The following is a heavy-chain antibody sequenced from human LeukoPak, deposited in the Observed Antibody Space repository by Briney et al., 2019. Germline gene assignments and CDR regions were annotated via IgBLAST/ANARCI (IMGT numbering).Heavy chain of an antibody. V-gene: IGHV4-4*02. CDR3: ASQYYYGSGRTGDY. J-gene: IGHJ4*02. CDR1: GGSISSSNW. CDR2: IYHSGST. Sequence: SETLSLTCAVSGGSISSSNWWSWVRQPPGKGLEWIGEIYHSGSTNYNPSLKSRVTISVDKSKSQFSLKLSSVTAADTAVYYCASQYYYGSGRTGDYWGQGTLVTVSS. D-gene: IGHD3-10*01.